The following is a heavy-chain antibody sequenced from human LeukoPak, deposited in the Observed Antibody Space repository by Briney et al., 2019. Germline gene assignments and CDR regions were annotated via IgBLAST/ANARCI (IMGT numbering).Heavy chain of an antibody. D-gene: IGHD5-18*01. Sequence: GGSLRLSCAGSGFTFRSFAMSWVRQAPGKGLEWVSTITDSGGVTYYPDSVRGRFTISRDNSKSTLYLQMDSLRIEDTSMYYCVRGLWTAMGAGAYWGQGTLVAVSS. CDR2: ITDSGGVT. V-gene: IGHV3-23*01. CDR1: GFTFRSFA. CDR3: VRGLWTAMGAGAY. J-gene: IGHJ4*02.